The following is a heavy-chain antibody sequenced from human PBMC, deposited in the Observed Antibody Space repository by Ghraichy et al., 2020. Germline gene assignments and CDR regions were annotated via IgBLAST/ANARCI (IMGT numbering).Heavy chain of an antibody. D-gene: IGHD2-2*01. Sequence: LSLTCATSGFIFRTYAMSWVRQAPGKGLEWVSGFSGTGSRTSYADSVKGRFTLSRDNSKSTLYLDMRSLRVEDTAVYYCAKGGSNYYYGLDVWGQGTTVAVSS. V-gene: IGHV3-23*01. CDR3: AKGGSNYYYGLDV. J-gene: IGHJ6*02. CDR1: GFIFRTYA. CDR2: FSGTGSRT.